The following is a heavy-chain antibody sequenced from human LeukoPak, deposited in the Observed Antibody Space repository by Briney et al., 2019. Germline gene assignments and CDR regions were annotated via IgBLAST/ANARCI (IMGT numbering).Heavy chain of an antibody. J-gene: IGHJ4*02. CDR3: ARGYDSSAYYPFTY. D-gene: IGHD3-22*01. CDR1: GVSRSTHH. CDR2: ISDSGST. Sequence: SETLSLTCVVSGVSRSTHHWSWIRQSPGRGLEWIGYISDSGSTNYNPSLKSRVTISVDTSKNQFSLMLSSVTAADTAVYYCARGYDSSAYYPFTYWGQGTLVTVSS. V-gene: IGHV4-59*11.